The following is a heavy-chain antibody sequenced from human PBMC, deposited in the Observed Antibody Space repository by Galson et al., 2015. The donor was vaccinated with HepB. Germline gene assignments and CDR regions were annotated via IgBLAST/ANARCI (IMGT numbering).Heavy chain of an antibody. CDR1: GYTFTSYW. CDR3: ARQAMVVADGMDV. V-gene: IGHV5-51*01. D-gene: IGHD2-15*01. Sequence: QSGAEVKKPGESLKISCKGSGYTFTSYWIGWVRQMPGKGLEWMGIIYPGDSDTRKSPSFQGQVTISVDKSISTAYLQWSRLKASDTAMYYCARQAMVVADGMDVWGQGTTVTVSS. J-gene: IGHJ6*02. CDR2: IYPGDSDT.